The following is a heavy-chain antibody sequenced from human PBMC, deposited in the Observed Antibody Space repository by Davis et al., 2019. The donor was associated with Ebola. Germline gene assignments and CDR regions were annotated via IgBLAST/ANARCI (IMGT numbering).Heavy chain of an antibody. CDR3: ARRSSSAIKSYYDY. V-gene: IGHV5-51*01. CDR1: GYSFSTYW. D-gene: IGHD2-2*01. CDR2: IYPGDSDT. J-gene: IGHJ4*02. Sequence: GESLKISCKASGYSFSTYWIGWVRQRPGKGLEWMGIIYPGDSDTRYNPAFQGQVTISADESISTAYLQWSSLKASDTAMYYCARRSSSAIKSYYDYWGQGTLVTVSS.